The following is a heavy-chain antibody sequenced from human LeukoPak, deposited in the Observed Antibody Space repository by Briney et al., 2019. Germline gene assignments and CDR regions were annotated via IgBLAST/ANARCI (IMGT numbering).Heavy chain of an antibody. CDR2: IIPIFGTA. J-gene: IGHJ3*02. Sequence: SVKVSCKASGGTFSSYAISWVRQAPGQGLEWMGGIIPIFGTANYAQKFQGRVTITADESTSTAYMELSSLRSEDTAGYYCARPTTVDDAFDIWGQGTMVTVSS. D-gene: IGHD4-23*01. CDR1: GGTFSSYA. V-gene: IGHV1-69*13. CDR3: ARPTTVDDAFDI.